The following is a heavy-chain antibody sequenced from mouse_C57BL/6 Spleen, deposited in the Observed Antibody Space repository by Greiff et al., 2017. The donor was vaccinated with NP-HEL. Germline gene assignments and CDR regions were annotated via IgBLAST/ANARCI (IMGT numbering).Heavy chain of an antibody. J-gene: IGHJ4*01. Sequence: QVQLKQPGAELVKPGASVKMSCKASGYTFTSYWITWVKQRPGQGLEWIGDIYPGSGSTNYNEKFKSKATLTVDTSSSTAYMQLSSLTSEDSAVYYCARSGSSSLYYAMDYWGQGTSVTVSS. CDR1: GYTFTSYW. V-gene: IGHV1-55*01. CDR3: ARSGSSSLYYAMDY. CDR2: IYPGSGST. D-gene: IGHD1-1*01.